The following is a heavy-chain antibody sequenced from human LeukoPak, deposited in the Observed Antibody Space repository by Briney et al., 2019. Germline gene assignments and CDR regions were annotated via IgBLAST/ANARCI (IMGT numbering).Heavy chain of an antibody. V-gene: IGHV3-23*01. D-gene: IGHD6-13*01. CDR1: GFTFNNYA. CDR3: ARVADSSSWYEVDY. CDR2: ISGSGSNT. Sequence: GGSLRLSCAASGFTFNNYAMSWVRQAPGEGLEWVSAISGSGSNTYYADSVKGRFTISRDNSKNTLYLQMNSLRAEDTAVYYCARVADSSSWYEVDYWGQGTLVTVSS. J-gene: IGHJ4*02.